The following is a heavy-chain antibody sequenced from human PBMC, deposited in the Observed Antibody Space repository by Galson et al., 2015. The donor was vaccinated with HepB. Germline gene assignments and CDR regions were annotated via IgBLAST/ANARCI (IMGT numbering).Heavy chain of an antibody. V-gene: IGHV3-33*08. CDR3: ATRGGYHQFGY. CDR1: GFTFSSTG. J-gene: IGHJ4*02. CDR2: IRFDEKTK. Sequence: SLRLSCAASGFTFSSTGMYWARQAPGKGLEWVSLIRFDEKTKSYADSVRGRFTISRDNSKNTLYLQMSSLRAEDTAIYYCATRGGYHQFGYWGQGTLVTVPS. D-gene: IGHD3-16*01.